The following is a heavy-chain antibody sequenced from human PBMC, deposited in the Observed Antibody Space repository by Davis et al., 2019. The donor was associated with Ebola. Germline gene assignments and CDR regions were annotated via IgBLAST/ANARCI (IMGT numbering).Heavy chain of an antibody. CDR1: GFTFDDYA. Sequence: PGGSLRLSCAASGFTFDDYAMHWVRQAPGKGLEWVSGISWNSGSIGYADSVKGRFTISRDNAKNSLYLQMNSLRAEDTAVYYCARKSSTSCLVCYYYYMDVWGKGTTVTVSS. CDR3: ARKSSTSCLVCYYYYMDV. CDR2: ISWNSGSI. J-gene: IGHJ6*03. V-gene: IGHV3-9*01. D-gene: IGHD2-2*01.